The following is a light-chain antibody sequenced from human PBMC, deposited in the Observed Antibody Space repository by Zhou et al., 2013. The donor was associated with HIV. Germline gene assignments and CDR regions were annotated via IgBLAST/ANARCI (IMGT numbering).Light chain of an antibody. CDR1: QSVSSSF. Sequence: PGERATLSCRASQSVSSSFLAWYQQKPGQAPRLLIYAASSRATGIPDRFSGSGSGTDFTLTISRLEPEDFAVYYCQQYGSSPYTFGQGTKVEIK. CDR2: AAS. CDR3: QQYGSSPYT. J-gene: IGKJ2*01. V-gene: IGKV3-20*01.